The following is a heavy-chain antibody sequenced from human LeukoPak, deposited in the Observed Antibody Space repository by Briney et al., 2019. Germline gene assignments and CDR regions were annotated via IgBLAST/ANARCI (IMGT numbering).Heavy chain of an antibody. V-gene: IGHV4-39*07. D-gene: IGHD2-2*01. CDR2: IYYSGST. CDR1: GGSISSSSYY. Sequence: PSETLSLTCTVSGGSISSSSYYWGWIRHPPGKGLEWIGSIYYSGSTYYNPSLKSRVTISVDTSKNQFSLKLSSVTAADTAVYYCARDRYCSSTSCSVWGAWGQGTLVTVSS. CDR3: ARDRYCSSTSCSVWGA. J-gene: IGHJ4*02.